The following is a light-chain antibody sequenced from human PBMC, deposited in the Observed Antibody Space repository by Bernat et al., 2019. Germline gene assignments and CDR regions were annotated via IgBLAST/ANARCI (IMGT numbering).Light chain of an antibody. CDR1: SNNVGYEG. V-gene: IGLV10-54*04. J-gene: IGLJ3*02. CDR2: RNN. Sequence: QAGLTQPPSVSKGLRQTATLTCTWNSNNVGYEGAAWLQQHQGHPPKLLFDRNNNRPSGISERFSASRSGSTASLTITGLQPEDEADYYCSAWDRSLSAWVFGGGTKLTVL. CDR3: SAWDRSLSAWV.